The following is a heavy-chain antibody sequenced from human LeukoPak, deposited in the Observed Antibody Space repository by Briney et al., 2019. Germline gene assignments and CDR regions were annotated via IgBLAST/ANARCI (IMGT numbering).Heavy chain of an antibody. J-gene: IGHJ3*02. CDR2: ISSSSSYI. D-gene: IGHD2-2*01. CDR1: GFTFSSYS. Sequence: PGGSLRLSCAASGFTFSSYSMNWVRQAPGKGLEWVSSISSSSSYIYYADSVKGRFTISRDNAKNSLYLQMNSLRAEDTAVYYCARAACSSTSCYAGYDAFDIWGQGTMVTVSS. V-gene: IGHV3-21*01. CDR3: ARAACSSTSCYAGYDAFDI.